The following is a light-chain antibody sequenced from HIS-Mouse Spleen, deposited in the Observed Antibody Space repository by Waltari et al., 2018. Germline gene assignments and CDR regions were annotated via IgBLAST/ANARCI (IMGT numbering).Light chain of an antibody. J-gene: IGLJ2*01. V-gene: IGLV1-44*01. CDR1: NSNMGSNT. Sequence: HSLLPPPPPAPRTTGPRFTISSSRLNSNMGSNTGNWYQQLPGTAPKLLIYSNSQRPSGVPDRFSGSKSGTSASLAISGLQSEDEADYYCAAWDGSLNGVVFGGGTKLTVL. CDR3: AAWDGSLNGVV. CDR2: SNS.